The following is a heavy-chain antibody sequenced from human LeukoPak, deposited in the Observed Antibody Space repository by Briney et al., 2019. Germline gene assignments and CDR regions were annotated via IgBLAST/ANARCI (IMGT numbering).Heavy chain of an antibody. J-gene: IGHJ4*02. CDR2: ISGSGGST. CDR1: GFTFDDYG. CDR3: ASEVEPAAILH. V-gene: IGHV3-23*01. Sequence: LSGGSLRLSCAASGFTFDDYGMHWVRQAPGKGLEWVSAISGSGGSTYYADSVKGRFTISRDNSKNTLYLQMNSLRAEDTAVYYCASEVEPAAILHWGQGTLVTVSS. D-gene: IGHD2-2*02.